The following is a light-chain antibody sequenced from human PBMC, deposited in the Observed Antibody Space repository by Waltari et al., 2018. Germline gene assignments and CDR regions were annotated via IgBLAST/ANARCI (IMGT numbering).Light chain of an antibody. V-gene: IGKV1-33*01. CDR2: AAS. CDR3: QQYADLPWT. Sequence: DIQMTQSPSSLSASVGDRVTITCQASQDISSYLNWYQQKPGKAPKLLMSAASNLEAGVPSRFRGSRSGTDFTFTITSLQSEDIATYYCQQYADLPWTFGQGTKVEIK. CDR1: QDISSY. J-gene: IGKJ1*01.